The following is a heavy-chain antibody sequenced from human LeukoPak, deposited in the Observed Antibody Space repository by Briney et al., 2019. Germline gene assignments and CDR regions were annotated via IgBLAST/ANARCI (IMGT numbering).Heavy chain of an antibody. CDR3: ARDPGAVNVWGSYRYTHTWYFDL. CDR1: GFTFSSYS. Sequence: GGSLRLSCAAPGFTFSSYSMNWVRQAPGKGLEWVSSISSSSSYIYYADSVKGRFTISRDNAKNSLYLQMNSLRAEDTAVYYCARDPGAVNVWGSYRYTHTWYFDLWGRGTLVTVSS. D-gene: IGHD3-16*02. V-gene: IGHV3-21*01. CDR2: ISSSSSYI. J-gene: IGHJ2*01.